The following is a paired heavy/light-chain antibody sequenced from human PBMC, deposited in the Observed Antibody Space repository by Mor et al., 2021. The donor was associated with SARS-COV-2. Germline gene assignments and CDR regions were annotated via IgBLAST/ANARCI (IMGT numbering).Light chain of an antibody. CDR3: CSYAGSSSWV. Sequence: QSALTQPASVSGSPGQSITISCTGTSSDVGSYNFVSWYQQYPGKAPKFVIYEVSKRPTGASNRFSGSKSGNTASLTISGLQAEDEADYYCCSYAGSSSWVFGGGTKLTVL. V-gene: IGLV2-23*02. CDR1: SSDVGSYNF. J-gene: IGLJ3*02. CDR2: EVS.
Heavy chain of an antibody. V-gene: IGHV4-39*07. Sequence: QLQLQESGPGLVKPSETLSLTCTVSGGSITTSSYYWGWIRQPPGKGLEWIGSISYSGSTYDNPSLKSRVTISIDTSRNQFSVKLSSVTAADTAVYYCTRTHKLAAWFDPWGQGTLVTVSS. CDR1: GGSITTSSYY. CDR3: TRTHKLAAWFDP. D-gene: IGHD6-19*01. CDR2: ISYSGST. J-gene: IGHJ5*02.